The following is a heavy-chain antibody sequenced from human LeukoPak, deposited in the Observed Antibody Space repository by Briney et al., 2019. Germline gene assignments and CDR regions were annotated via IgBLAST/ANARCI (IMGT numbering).Heavy chain of an antibody. D-gene: IGHD1-26*01. CDR3: AKSGGYGLIDY. CDR1: GASISGSGYY. CDR2: IYYTGNT. V-gene: IGHV4-39*01. Sequence: TSETLSLTCAVSGASISGSGYYLGWIRQPPGKGLEWIGNIYYTGNTYYNASLQSRVTISIDTSKNQFSLGLNSVTAADTAMYYCAKSGGYGLIDYWGQGTLVTVSS. J-gene: IGHJ4*02.